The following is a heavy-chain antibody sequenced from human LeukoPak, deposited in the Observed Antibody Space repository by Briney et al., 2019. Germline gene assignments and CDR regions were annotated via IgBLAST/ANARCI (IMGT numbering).Heavy chain of an antibody. Sequence: GASVTVSCKASGYTFTGNYIHWVRQAPGQGLEWMGWIYPYSGDTNYAQNFQGRVTMTRDTSISTAYMELSSLKSDDTAVYYCARDRNSGSSLDIWGQGTMLTVSS. D-gene: IGHD6-6*01. V-gene: IGHV1-2*02. CDR3: ARDRNSGSSLDI. CDR2: IYPYSGDT. J-gene: IGHJ3*02. CDR1: GYTFTGNY.